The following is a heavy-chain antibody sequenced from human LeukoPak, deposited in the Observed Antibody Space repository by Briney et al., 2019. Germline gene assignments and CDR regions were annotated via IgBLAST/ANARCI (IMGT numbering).Heavy chain of an antibody. Sequence: YPGGSLRLSCAASGFTFSSYAMSWVRQAPGKGLEWVSAISGSGGSTYYADSVKGRFTISRDNSKNTLYLQMNSLRAEDTAVYYCAKKGPGGNSAYWYFDLWGRGTLVTVSS. V-gene: IGHV3-23*01. J-gene: IGHJ2*01. CDR2: ISGSGGST. CDR1: GFTFSSYA. CDR3: AKKGPGGNSAYWYFDL. D-gene: IGHD4-23*01.